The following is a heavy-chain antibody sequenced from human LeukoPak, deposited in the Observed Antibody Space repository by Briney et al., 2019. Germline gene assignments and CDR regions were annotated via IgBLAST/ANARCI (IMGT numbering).Heavy chain of an antibody. V-gene: IGHV4-59*01. CDR2: IYYSGST. J-gene: IGHJ3*02. CDR3: ARGRRGYYDSSGTRLYAFDI. CDR1: GGSISSYY. Sequence: SETLSLTCTVSGGSISSYYWSWIRQPPGKGLEWIGYIYYSGSTNYNPSLKSRVTISVDTSKNQFSLKLSSVTAADTAVYYCARGRRGYYDSSGTRLYAFDIWGQGTMVTVSS. D-gene: IGHD3-22*01.